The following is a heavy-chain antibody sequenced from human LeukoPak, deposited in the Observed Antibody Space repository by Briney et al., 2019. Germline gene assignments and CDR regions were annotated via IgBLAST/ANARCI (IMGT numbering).Heavy chain of an antibody. CDR3: ARYSSSWYQGGWFDP. V-gene: IGHV5-51*01. CDR2: IYPGDSDT. Sequence: SGESLKISCKGSGYSFTSYWIGWVRQMPGKGLEWMGIIYPGDSDTRYGPSFQGQVTISADKSISTAYLQWSSLKASDTAMYYCARYSSSWYQGGWFDPWGQGTLVTVSS. CDR1: GYSFTSYW. J-gene: IGHJ5*02. D-gene: IGHD6-13*01.